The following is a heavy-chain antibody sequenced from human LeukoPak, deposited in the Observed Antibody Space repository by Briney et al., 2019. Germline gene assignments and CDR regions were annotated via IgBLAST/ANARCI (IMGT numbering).Heavy chain of an antibody. V-gene: IGHV3-30*18. D-gene: IGHD4-11*01. J-gene: IGHJ4*02. CDR3: AKSTTVTTQQRGYFDY. Sequence: GGSLRLPCAASGFTFSSFGMHWVRQAPGKGLEWVAVVSYDGSNKYFADSVKGRFTISRDNPKNTLYLQMNSLRPEDTAVYYCAKSTTVTTQQRGYFDYWGQGTLVTVS. CDR2: VSYDGSNK. CDR1: GFTFSSFG.